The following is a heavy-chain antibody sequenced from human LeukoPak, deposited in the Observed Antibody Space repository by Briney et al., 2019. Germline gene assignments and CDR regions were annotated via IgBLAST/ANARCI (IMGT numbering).Heavy chain of an antibody. CDR3: ADWGLTGYSQ. Sequence: GGSLRLSCAASGFTFSTYTMAWVRQAPGKGLEWVAVISYDGSNKYYADSVKGRFTISRDNSKNTLYLQMNSLRAEDTAVYYCADWGLTGYSQWGQGTLVTVSS. V-gene: IGHV3-30*03. J-gene: IGHJ4*02. CDR1: GFTFSTYT. CDR2: ISYDGSNK. D-gene: IGHD3-9*01.